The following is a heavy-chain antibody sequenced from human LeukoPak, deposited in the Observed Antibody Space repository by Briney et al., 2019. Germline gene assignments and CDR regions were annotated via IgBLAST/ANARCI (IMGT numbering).Heavy chain of an antibody. D-gene: IGHD3-16*01. J-gene: IGHJ6*02. CDR1: GFTFSSYS. Sequence: PGGSLRLSCAASGFTFSSYSMNWVRQAPGKGLEWVSSISSSSSYIYYADSVKGRFTISRDNAKNSLYLQMNSLRAEDTAVHYCASARSALYGYYYYGMDVWGQGTTVTVSS. V-gene: IGHV3-21*01. CDR2: ISSSSSYI. CDR3: ASARSALYGYYYYGMDV.